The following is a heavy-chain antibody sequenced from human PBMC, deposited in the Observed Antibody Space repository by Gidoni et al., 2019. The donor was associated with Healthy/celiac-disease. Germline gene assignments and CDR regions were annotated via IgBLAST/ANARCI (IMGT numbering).Heavy chain of an antibody. V-gene: IGHV3-48*03. D-gene: IGHD6-19*01. Sequence: EVQLVESGGGLVQPGGSLRLSCAASGFTFSSYEMNWVRQAPGKGLEGVSYISSSGSTIYYADSVKGRFTISRDNAKNSLYLQMNSLRAEDTAVYYCARGSSGWPTADYWGQGTLVTVSS. CDR1: GFTFSSYE. J-gene: IGHJ4*02. CDR2: ISSSGSTI. CDR3: ARGSSGWPTADY.